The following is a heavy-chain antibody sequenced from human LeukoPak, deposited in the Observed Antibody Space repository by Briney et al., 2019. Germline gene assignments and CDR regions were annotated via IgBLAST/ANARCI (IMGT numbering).Heavy chain of an antibody. CDR3: ARDPMVPYGMDV. D-gene: IGHD3-10*01. J-gene: IGHJ6*04. CDR2: IYSGGST. Sequence: PGGSLILSCAASGLTVSIYYMSWVHEAPGKGLEWVSVIYSGGSTYYADSVKGRFTISRDNSKNTLYLQMNSLRAEDTAVYYCARDPMVPYGMDVDGKGNTATVTA. V-gene: IGHV3-53*01. CDR1: GLTVSIYY.